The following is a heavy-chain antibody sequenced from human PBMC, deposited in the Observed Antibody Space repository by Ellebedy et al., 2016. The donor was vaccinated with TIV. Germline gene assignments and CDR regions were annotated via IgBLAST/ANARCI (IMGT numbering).Heavy chain of an antibody. D-gene: IGHD3-10*01. CDR2: IIPIFGTA. J-gene: IGHJ4*02. CDR1: GGTFSSYA. V-gene: IGHV1-69*13. CDR3: ARSSGSGRYRGLFDY. Sequence: ASVKVSCKASGGTFSSYAISWVRQAPGQGLEWMGGIIPIFGTANYAQKFQGRVTITADESTSTAYMELSSLRSEDTAVYYCARSSGSGRYRGLFDYWGQGTLVTVSS.